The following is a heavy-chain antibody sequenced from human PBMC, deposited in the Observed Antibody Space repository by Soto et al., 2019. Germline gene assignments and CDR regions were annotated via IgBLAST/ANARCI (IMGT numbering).Heavy chain of an antibody. D-gene: IGHD5-18*01. Sequence: QVQLVQSGAEVKKPGASVKVSCKASGYTFTSYAISWVRQAPGQGLEWMGWINAYNGNTNSAQKLQGRVTMTTDTSTDTAYMELRSLRSDDTAVYYGASDTAMALPDAWGQGTLVTVSS. CDR2: INAYNGNT. CDR3: ASDTAMALPDA. J-gene: IGHJ4*02. CDR1: GYTFTSYA. V-gene: IGHV1-18*01.